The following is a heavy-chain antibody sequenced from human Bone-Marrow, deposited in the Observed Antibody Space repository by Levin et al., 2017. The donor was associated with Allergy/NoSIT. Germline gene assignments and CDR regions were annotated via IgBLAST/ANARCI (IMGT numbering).Heavy chain of an antibody. CDR3: ASSWRDFFDYAMNV. CDR1: GFPFPSSS. Sequence: SLLLSFSSSGFPFPSSSIHWVRQAPGKGLEWVAVISHEGDKKHYADSVKGRFTISRDNSMKTVFLQMNSLRVEDTALYYCASSWRDFFDYAMNVWGQGTTVTVSS. J-gene: IGHJ6*02. D-gene: IGHD5/OR15-5a*01. V-gene: IGHV3-30-3*01. CDR2: ISHEGDKK.